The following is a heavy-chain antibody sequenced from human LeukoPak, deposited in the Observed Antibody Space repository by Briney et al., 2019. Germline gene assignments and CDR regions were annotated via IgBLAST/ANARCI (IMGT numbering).Heavy chain of an antibody. V-gene: IGHV3-30*04. CDR3: ARSRLCLWLSVIDY. D-gene: IGHD2/OR15-2a*01. CDR2: TSHDETTK. J-gene: IGHJ4*02. Sequence: GGSLRLSCEASGFTFNLFSMHWIRQTPDKGLEWLAATSHDETTKLYADSVKGRFTISRDNSKNTVYLQMNSLKLDDTAFYFCARSRLCLWLSVIDYWGQGSLVTVSS. CDR1: GFTFNLFS.